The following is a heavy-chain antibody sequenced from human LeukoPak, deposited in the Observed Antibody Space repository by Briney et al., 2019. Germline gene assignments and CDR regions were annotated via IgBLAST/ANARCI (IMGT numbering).Heavy chain of an antibody. V-gene: IGHV4-59*01. CDR3: ARMSRFSWTPYYFDY. Sequence: SETLSLTCTVSGGSLSSYYWSWIRQPPGKGLEWIGYIYHNGITNYNPFLKSRVTISIDTSKTQFSLNVSSVTAADTAVYYCARMSRFSWTPYYFDYWSQGTLVIVSS. CDR2: IYHNGIT. CDR1: GGSLSSYY. J-gene: IGHJ4*02. D-gene: IGHD3/OR15-3a*01.